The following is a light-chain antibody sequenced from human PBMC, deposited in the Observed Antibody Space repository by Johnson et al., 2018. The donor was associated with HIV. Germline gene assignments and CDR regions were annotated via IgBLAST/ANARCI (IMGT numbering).Light chain of an antibody. Sequence: QSVLTQPPSVSAAPGQKVTISCSGSSSNVGSNSVSWYRHFPETAPKVLIYDNDKRPSGIPDRFSGSKSATSATLGITGLQTRDEADYYCGTWDTSLNAYVFGTGTKVTFL. CDR1: SSNVGSNS. CDR3: GTWDTSLNAYV. J-gene: IGLJ1*01. CDR2: DND. V-gene: IGLV1-51*01.